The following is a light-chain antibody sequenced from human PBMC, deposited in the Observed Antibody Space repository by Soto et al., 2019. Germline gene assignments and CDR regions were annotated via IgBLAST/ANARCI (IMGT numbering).Light chain of an antibody. CDR2: GAS. J-gene: IGKJ5*01. V-gene: IGKV3-20*01. CDR1: QSVSSTY. Sequence: EIVLTQSPGTLSLSPGERATLSCRASQSVSSTYLAWYQQKPGQPPRLLIYGASSRATGIPDRFSGSGSGTDFTLTITRLESEDFAVSYCQQYGSSPVTFGQGTRLDIK. CDR3: QQYGSSPVT.